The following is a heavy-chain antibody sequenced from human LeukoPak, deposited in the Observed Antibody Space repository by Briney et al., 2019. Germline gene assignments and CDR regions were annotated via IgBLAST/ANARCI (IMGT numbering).Heavy chain of an antibody. CDR2: IYYSGST. Sequence: SETLSLTCTVSGGSISSYYWSWIRQPPGKGLEWIGYIYYSGSTNYNPSLKSRVTISVDTSKNQFSLKLSSVTAADTAVYYCARGAWSDPWGQGTLVTVSS. CDR3: ARGAWSDP. CDR1: GGSISSYY. J-gene: IGHJ5*02. V-gene: IGHV4-59*01.